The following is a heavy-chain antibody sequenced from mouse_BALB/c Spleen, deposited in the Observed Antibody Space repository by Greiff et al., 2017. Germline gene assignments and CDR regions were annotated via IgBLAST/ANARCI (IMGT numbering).Heavy chain of an antibody. Sequence: VQVVESGPGLVAPSQSLSITCTVSGFSLTSYGVHWVRQPPGKGLEWLGVIWAGGSTNYNSALMSRLSISKDNSKSQVFLKMNSLQTDDTAMYYCARAALLGVMDYWGQGTSVTVSS. V-gene: IGHV2-9*02. CDR2: IWAGGST. D-gene: IGHD1-1*01. CDR3: ARAALLGVMDY. CDR1: GFSLTSYG. J-gene: IGHJ4*01.